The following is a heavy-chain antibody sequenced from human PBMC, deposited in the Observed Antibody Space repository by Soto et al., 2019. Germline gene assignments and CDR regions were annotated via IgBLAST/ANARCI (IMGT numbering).Heavy chain of an antibody. CDR1: GYTFTSYD. V-gene: IGHV1-8*01. Sequence: ASVKVSCKASGYTFTSYDINWVRQATGQGLEWMGWMNPNSGNTGYAQKFQGRVTMTRNTSISTAYMELSSLRSEDTAVYYCARGPVIAVAGLTDVGDWFDPWGQGTLVTVSS. CDR3: ARGPVIAVAGLTDVGDWFDP. D-gene: IGHD6-19*01. CDR2: MNPNSGNT. J-gene: IGHJ5*02.